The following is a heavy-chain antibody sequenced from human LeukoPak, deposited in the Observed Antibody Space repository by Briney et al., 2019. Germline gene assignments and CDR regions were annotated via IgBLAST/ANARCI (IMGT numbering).Heavy chain of an antibody. D-gene: IGHD3-9*01. J-gene: IGHJ6*02. Sequence: GGSLRLSCAASGFTFSSYGMHWVRQAPGKGLVWVSRINSDGSSTSYADSVKGRFTISRDNAKNTMYLQMNSLRDEDTAVYYCARDFGLFNYDILTGYYIYYYYYGMDVWGQGTTVTVSS. V-gene: IGHV3-74*01. CDR1: GFTFSSYG. CDR3: ARDFGLFNYDILTGYYIYYYYYGMDV. CDR2: INSDGSST.